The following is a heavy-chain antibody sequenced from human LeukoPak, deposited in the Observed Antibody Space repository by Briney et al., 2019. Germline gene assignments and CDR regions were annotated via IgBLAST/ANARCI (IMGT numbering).Heavy chain of an antibody. CDR3: GRVRGNTYGQYYYYMDV. D-gene: IGHD5-18*01. CDR2: IRHDGSEK. CDR1: GFTFSTYW. J-gene: IGHJ6*03. V-gene: IGHV3-7*01. Sequence: GGSLRLSCAASGFTFSTYWITCVRQAPGKGLECVADIRHDGSEKYYLDSVKGRFTISRDNAKNSLFLQMDSLRAEETDVYYCGRVRGNTYGQYYYYMDVWGRGTGVTVSS.